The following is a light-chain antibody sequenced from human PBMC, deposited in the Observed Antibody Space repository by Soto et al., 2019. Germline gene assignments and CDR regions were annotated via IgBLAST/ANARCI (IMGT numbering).Light chain of an antibody. J-gene: IGKJ1*01. V-gene: IGKV3-15*01. CDR3: QQYNDWPGT. CDR2: GAS. Sequence: ESVLTQSPGTLSLSQGERATIYCRASQSVSNNLAWYQQKPGKAPRLLIYGASTRATGIPARFSGSGSGTEFTLTISSLQSEDFAVYYCQQYNDWPGTFGQGTKVDI. CDR1: QSVSNN.